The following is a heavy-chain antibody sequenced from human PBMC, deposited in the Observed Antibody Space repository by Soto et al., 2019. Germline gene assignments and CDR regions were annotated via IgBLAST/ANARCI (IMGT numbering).Heavy chain of an antibody. V-gene: IGHV3-13*01. D-gene: IGHD1-1*01. CDR2: IGSAGDT. CDR1: GFTLSSHD. Sequence: EVQLVESGGGLVQPGGSLRLSCAVSGFTLSSHDMHWVRQATGKGLEWVSAIGSAGDTYYTDSVKGRFTLSRESAKNSLYLQMNSLRAEDTAVYYCARASAGLDYWGQGTPVTVSS. CDR3: ARASAGLDY. J-gene: IGHJ4*02.